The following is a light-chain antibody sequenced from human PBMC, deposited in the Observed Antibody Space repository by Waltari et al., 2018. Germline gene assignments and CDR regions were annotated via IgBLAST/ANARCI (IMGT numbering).Light chain of an antibody. CDR1: AFTS. CDR3: SSYAATNNLRNV. CDR2: AVF. Sequence: QSALTQPPSASGSEGQSVTISCSGAFTSVSWYQKHPGKAPKLLIYAVFKRPSGVTDRFSGSQSGDTATLTVSWVQFEDEAVYYCSSYAATNNLRNVFGTGTRLTVL. V-gene: IGLV2-8*01. J-gene: IGLJ1*01.